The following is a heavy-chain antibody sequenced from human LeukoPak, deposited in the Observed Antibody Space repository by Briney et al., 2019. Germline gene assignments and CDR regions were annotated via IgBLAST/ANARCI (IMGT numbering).Heavy chain of an antibody. CDR1: GYTFTGYY. D-gene: IGHD3-10*01. CDR3: ARGGQSAEWFGEPSDAFDI. J-gene: IGHJ3*02. Sequence: ASVKVSCKASGYTFTGYYMHWVRQAPGQGLEWMGWINPNSGGTNYAQKFQGWVTMTRDTSISTAYMELSRLRSDDTAVYYCARGGQSAEWFGEPSDAFDIWGQGTMVTVSS. CDR2: INPNSGGT. V-gene: IGHV1-2*04.